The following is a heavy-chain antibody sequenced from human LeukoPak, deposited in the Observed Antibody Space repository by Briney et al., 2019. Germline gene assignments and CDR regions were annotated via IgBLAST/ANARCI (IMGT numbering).Heavy chain of an antibody. V-gene: IGHV3-21*01. CDR2: ISSSSSYI. CDR3: ARDSMVRGVILRTFDY. J-gene: IGHJ4*02. D-gene: IGHD3-10*01. CDR1: GFTFRSYS. Sequence: GGSLRLSCAASGFTFRSYSMNWVRQAPGKGLEWVSSISSSSSYIYYADSVKGRFTISRDNAKNSLYLQMNSLRAEDTAVYYCARDSMVRGVILRTFDYWGQGTLVTVSS.